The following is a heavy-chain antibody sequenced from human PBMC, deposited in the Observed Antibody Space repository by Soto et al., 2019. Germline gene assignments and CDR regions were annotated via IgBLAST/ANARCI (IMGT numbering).Heavy chain of an antibody. Sequence: EVQPVESGGGLVQPGRSLRLSCAASGFRFKDYAMHWVRQGPGKGLEWVSGISWNSGGIGYADSVKGRFTISRDNAKNSLYLKMNTLRAEDTALYYCVNGRGGSYSSYFDYWGQGILVTVSS. CDR2: ISWNSGGI. J-gene: IGHJ4*02. D-gene: IGHD1-26*01. V-gene: IGHV3-9*01. CDR1: GFRFKDYA. CDR3: VNGRGGSYSSYFDY.